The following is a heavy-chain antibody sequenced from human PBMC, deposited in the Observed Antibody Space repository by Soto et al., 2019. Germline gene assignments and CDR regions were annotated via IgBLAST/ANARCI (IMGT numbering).Heavy chain of an antibody. Sequence: PGGSLRLSCAASGFTFDDYAMHWVRQVPGKGLEWVSGINWNSGSIGYGDSVKGRFAISRDNAKNPLHLQMNSLSAEDTAFYYCVKDESINWYSGHFRHWGQGTLVTVPQ. CDR1: GFTFDDYA. J-gene: IGHJ1*01. V-gene: IGHV3-9*01. CDR3: VKDESINWYSGHFRH. D-gene: IGHD6-13*01. CDR2: INWNSGSI.